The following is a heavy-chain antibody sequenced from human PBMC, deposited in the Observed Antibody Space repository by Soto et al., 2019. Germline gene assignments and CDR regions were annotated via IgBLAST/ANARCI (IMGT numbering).Heavy chain of an antibody. Sequence: GGSLRLSWAASGFTFRSYAMSWVRQAPGKGLEWVSAISGSGGSTYYADSVKGRFTISRDNSKKKLYLQMNSLRAEDTAVYYCAKDRGGDPNWFDPWGHGTLVTVSS. J-gene: IGHJ5*02. CDR3: AKDRGGDPNWFDP. CDR1: GFTFRSYA. V-gene: IGHV3-23*01. D-gene: IGHD2-21*02. CDR2: ISGSGGST.